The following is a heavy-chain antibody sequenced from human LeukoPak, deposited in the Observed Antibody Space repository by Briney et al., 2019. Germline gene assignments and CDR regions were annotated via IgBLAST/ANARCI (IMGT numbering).Heavy chain of an antibody. D-gene: IGHD1-26*01. J-gene: IGHJ4*02. CDR2: ICCSAWST. CDR1: GFTFNSYG. CDR3: AKHNGSYFIYYLDS. V-gene: IGHV3-23*01. Sequence: GGPLSLFCAASGFTFNSYGMSWVRQAPGRGLEGVSTICCSAWSTYYAHSVKGRFNISRDNSANTLYSQMNSAAAEDTALYYCAKHNGSYFIYYLDSWGQGTLVTVSS.